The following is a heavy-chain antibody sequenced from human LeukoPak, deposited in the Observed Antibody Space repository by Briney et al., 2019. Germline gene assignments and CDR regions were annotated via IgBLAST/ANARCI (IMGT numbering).Heavy chain of an antibody. CDR3: AKEREQWLVLGVVVY. J-gene: IGHJ4*02. CDR2: ISGSGGST. CDR1: GFTFSSYA. V-gene: IGHV3-23*01. Sequence: PGGSLRLSCAASGFTFSSYAMSWVRQAPGKGLEWVSAISGSGGSTYYADSVKGRFTISRDNSKNTLYLQMNSLTAEDTAVYYCAKEREQWLVLGVVVYWGQGTLVTVSS. D-gene: IGHD6-19*01.